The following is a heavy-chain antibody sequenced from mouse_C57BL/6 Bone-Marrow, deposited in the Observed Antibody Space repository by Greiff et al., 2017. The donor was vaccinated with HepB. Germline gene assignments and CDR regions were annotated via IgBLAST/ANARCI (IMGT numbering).Heavy chain of an antibody. CDR2: ISDGGSYT. CDR1: GFTFSSYA. CDR3: ARDNYAMDY. V-gene: IGHV5-4*01. Sequence: EVKLVESGGGLVKPGGSLKLSCAASGFTFSSYAMSWVRQTPEKRLEWVATISDGGSYTYYPDNVKGRFTISRANAKNNLYLQMSHLKSEDTAMYYCARDNYAMDYWGQGTSVTVSS. J-gene: IGHJ4*01.